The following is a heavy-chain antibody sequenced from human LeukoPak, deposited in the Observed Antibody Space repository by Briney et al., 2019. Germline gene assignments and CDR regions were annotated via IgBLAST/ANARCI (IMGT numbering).Heavy chain of an antibody. V-gene: IGHV4-59*01. J-gene: IGHJ3*02. Sequence: SETLSLTCTVSGGSISSYYWSWLPQPPGKGLEWIGYIFYTGSTHYNPSLESRVTISVDTSKNQFSLNGTSVAAAPPGVYYFARSIAVAGNDGFDISGQGTMVTVSS. CDR3: ARSIAVAGNDGFDI. CDR1: GGSISSYY. D-gene: IGHD6-19*01. CDR2: IFYTGST.